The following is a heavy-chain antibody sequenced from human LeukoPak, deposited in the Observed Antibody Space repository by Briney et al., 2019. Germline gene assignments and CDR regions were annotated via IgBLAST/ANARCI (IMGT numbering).Heavy chain of an antibody. Sequence: SETLSLTCTVSGGSISSGSYYWSWIRQPAGKGLEWIGRIYTSGRTNYNPSLKSRVTISVDTYKNQYSLKLSSVTDAETAVYYCAREVVSAAKYDYWGQGTLVTVSS. CDR1: GGSISSGSYY. D-gene: IGHD2-2*01. V-gene: IGHV4-61*02. CDR2: IYTSGRT. CDR3: AREVVSAAKYDY. J-gene: IGHJ4*02.